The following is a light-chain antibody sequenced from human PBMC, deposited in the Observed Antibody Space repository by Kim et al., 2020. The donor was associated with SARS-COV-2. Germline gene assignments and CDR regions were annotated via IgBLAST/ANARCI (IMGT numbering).Light chain of an antibody. J-gene: IGLJ3*02. CDR3: CSYAGSHNWV. CDR1: SSDVGGFGY. Sequence: GQSVTISCTGTSSDVGGFGYVSWYQQHPDKAPKVVIFGVTKRPAGVPDRFSGSKSGNTASLTISGLQPDDEANYYCCSYAGSHNWVFGGGTQLTVL. CDR2: GVT. V-gene: IGLV2-11*03.